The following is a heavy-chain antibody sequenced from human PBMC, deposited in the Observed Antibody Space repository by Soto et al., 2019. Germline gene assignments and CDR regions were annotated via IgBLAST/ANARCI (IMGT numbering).Heavy chain of an antibody. D-gene: IGHD3-3*01. CDR2: ISAYNGNT. CDR1: GYTFTSYG. V-gene: IGHV1-18*01. J-gene: IGHJ6*02. Sequence: GASVKVSCKASGYTFTSYGISWVRQAPGQGLEWMGWISAYNGNTNYAQKLQGRVTMTTDTSTSTAYMELRSLRSDDTAVYYCARDLTETGLFWSGYYNYYGMDVWGQGTTVTVSS. CDR3: ARDLTETGLFWSGYYNYYGMDV.